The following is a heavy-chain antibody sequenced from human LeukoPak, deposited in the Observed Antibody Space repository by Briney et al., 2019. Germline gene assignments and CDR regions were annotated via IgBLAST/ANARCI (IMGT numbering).Heavy chain of an antibody. D-gene: IGHD5-12*01. CDR2: ISSSRSYI. CDR1: GFTFSSYS. Sequence: GGSLRLSCAASGFTFSSYSMNWVRQAPGKGLEWVSFISSSRSYIYYADSVKGRFTISRDNAKNSLYLQTNSLRAEDTAVYYCARGPSGYHNTGGQGTLVTVSS. J-gene: IGHJ4*02. V-gene: IGHV3-21*01. CDR3: ARGPSGYHNT.